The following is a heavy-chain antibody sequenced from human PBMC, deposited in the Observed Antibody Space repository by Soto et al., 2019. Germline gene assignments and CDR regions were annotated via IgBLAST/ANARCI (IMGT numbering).Heavy chain of an antibody. CDR1: GFTFSSYS. D-gene: IGHD2-2*01. V-gene: IGHV3-48*02. CDR3: ARSPEYCSSTSCHNWFDP. CDR2: ISSSSSTI. J-gene: IGHJ5*02. Sequence: TGGSLRLSCAASGFTFSSYSMNWVRQAPGKGLEWVSYISSSSSTIYYADSVKGRFTIPRDNAKNSLYLQMNSLRDEDTAVYYCARSPEYCSSTSCHNWFDPWGQGTLVTVSS.